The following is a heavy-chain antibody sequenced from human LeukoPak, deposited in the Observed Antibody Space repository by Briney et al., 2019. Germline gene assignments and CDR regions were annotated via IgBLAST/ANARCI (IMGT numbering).Heavy chain of an antibody. V-gene: IGHV1-69*13. CDR1: GGTGSSYA. CDR3: AIWSLSAKYSRQYYYMDV. Sequence: ASVKVSCKASGGTGSSYASSWVRQAPGQGLEWRGGSIASYGTPNYAQKFQGRVTITADESTSTAYMELSSLRSEDTAVYHRAIWSLSAKYSRQYYYMDVSAKGTTVTTSS. CDR2: SIASYGTP. D-gene: IGHD4-11*01. J-gene: IGHJ6*03.